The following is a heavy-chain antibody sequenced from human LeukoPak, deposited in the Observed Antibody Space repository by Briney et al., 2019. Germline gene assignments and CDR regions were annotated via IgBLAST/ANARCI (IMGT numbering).Heavy chain of an antibody. CDR1: GGSISSYY. D-gene: IGHD2-2*01. CDR3: ARGVVVPTAGGLGWFDP. J-gene: IGHJ5*02. Sequence: PSETLSLTCTVSGGSISSYYWSWIRQPPGKGLEWIGYIYYGGSTNYNPSLKSRVTISVDTSKKQFSLKLNSVTAADTAVYYCARGVVVPTAGGLGWFDPWGQGTLVTLSS. V-gene: IGHV4-59*01. CDR2: IYYGGST.